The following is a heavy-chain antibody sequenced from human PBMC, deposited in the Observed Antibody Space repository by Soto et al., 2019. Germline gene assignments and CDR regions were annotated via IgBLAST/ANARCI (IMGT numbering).Heavy chain of an antibody. CDR1: GFTFSSYS. Sequence: EVQLVESGGGLVQPGGSLRLSCAASGFTFSSYSMNWVRQAPGKGLEWVSYISSSSSTIYYADSVKGRFTISRDNAKNSLYLQMNSLRAEDTAVYYCARDTARPYYYYTDVWGKGTTVTVSS. J-gene: IGHJ6*03. D-gene: IGHD5-18*01. CDR2: ISSSSSTI. CDR3: ARDTARPYYYYTDV. V-gene: IGHV3-48*01.